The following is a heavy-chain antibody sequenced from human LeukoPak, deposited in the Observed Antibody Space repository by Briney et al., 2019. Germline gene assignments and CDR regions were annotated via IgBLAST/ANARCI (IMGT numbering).Heavy chain of an antibody. J-gene: IGHJ4*02. V-gene: IGHV1-46*02. CDR2: INPSGDST. CDR3: ARDRMDTAMGSYLDN. Sequence: ASVKVSCKASGCLFKYNYIHWVRQAPGQGLEWMGMINPSGDSTTYAQQFQGRLTMSSDTSTRTVYVELSSLRSEDTAVYFCARDRMDTAMGSYLDNWGQGTLVTISS. D-gene: IGHD5-18*01. CDR1: GCLFKYNY.